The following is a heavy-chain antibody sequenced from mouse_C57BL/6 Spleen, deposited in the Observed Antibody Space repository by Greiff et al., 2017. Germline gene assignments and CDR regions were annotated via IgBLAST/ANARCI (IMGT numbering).Heavy chain of an antibody. D-gene: IGHD2-5*01. CDR1: GYTFTDYA. CDR3: NPSMDY. J-gene: IGHJ4*01. Sequence: VQLQQSGPELVRPGVSVKISCKGSGYTFTDYAMHWVKQSHAKSLEWIGVISTYYGDASYNQKFKDKDTMTVDKSSSTAYMELARLTSEDSSGLYSNPSMDYWGQGTSVTVSS. V-gene: IGHV1-67*01. CDR2: ISTYYGDA.